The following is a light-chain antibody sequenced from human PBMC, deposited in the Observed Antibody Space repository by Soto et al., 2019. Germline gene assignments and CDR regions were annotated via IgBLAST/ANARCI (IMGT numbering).Light chain of an antibody. CDR2: DAS. V-gene: IGKV3-11*01. CDR1: QSVGTF. Sequence: EIVMTQSPATLSVSPGERATLSCRASQSVGTFFAWYQQKPGQAPRLLIYDASNRATGIPARFSGSGSGTDFTLTISSLEPEDFALYYCQQCYNWPQWTFGQGTKVDI. J-gene: IGKJ1*01. CDR3: QQCYNWPQWT.